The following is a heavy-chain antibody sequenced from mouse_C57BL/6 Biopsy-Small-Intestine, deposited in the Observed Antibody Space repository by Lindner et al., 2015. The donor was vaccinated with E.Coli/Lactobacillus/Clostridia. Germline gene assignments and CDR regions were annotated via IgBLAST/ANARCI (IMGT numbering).Heavy chain of an antibody. CDR2: VNPYYGST. J-gene: IGHJ4*01. CDR3: ASYYSKGDYAMDQ. V-gene: IGHV1-39*01. Sequence: VQLQESGAELVKPGASVKISCKASGYSFTGYNMNWVKQSHGKRHEWIGNVNPYYGSTSYNQKFKGKATLTVDKSSSTAYMQLNSLTSEDSAVYYCASYYSKGDYAMDQWGQGTSVTVSS. CDR1: GYSFTGYN. D-gene: IGHD2-5*01.